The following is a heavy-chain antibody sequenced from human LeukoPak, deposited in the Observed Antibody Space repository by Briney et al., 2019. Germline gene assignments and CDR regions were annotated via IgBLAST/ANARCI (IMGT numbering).Heavy chain of an antibody. CDR2: IYSNGVT. CDR1: GGSISSYY. J-gene: IGHJ6*03. Sequence: SETLSLTCTVSGGSISSYYWSWIRQPAGKGLEWIGRIYSNGVTNYNPSLKSRVTMSVDTSKKEFSLKLSSVTAADTAVYYCASSPNFYYYMDVWAKGPRSPSL. CDR3: ASSPNFYYYMDV. V-gene: IGHV4-4*07.